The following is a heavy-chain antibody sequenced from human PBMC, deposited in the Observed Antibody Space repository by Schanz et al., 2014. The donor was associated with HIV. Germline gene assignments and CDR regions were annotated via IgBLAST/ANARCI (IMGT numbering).Heavy chain of an antibody. CDR3: AKDRSSSTYKYNGLDV. CDR2: ISGSGDNT. D-gene: IGHD6-6*01. CDR1: GFIFNSYA. J-gene: IGHJ6*02. V-gene: IGHV3-23*04. Sequence: EVQLVESGGGLEKPGGSLRLSCAASGFIFNSYAMSWVRQAPGKGLDRVSTISGSGDNTFYADSVKGRFTISRDNAKNSLYLQMNRLRPEDTAVYYCAKDRSSSTYKYNGLDVWGQGTTVTVSS.